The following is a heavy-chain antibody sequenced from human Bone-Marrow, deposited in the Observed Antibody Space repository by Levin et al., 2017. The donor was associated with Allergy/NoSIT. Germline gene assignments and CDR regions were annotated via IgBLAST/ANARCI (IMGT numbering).Heavy chain of an antibody. CDR2: IYYSGST. D-gene: IGHD5-24*01. V-gene: IGHV4-59*01. CDR1: GGSISSYY. CDR3: ARRGPQLDAFDI. J-gene: IGHJ3*02. Sequence: SETLSLTCTVSGGSISSYYWSWIRQPPGKGLEWIGYIYYSGSTNYNPSLKSRVTISVDTSKNQFSLKLSSVTAADTAVYYCARRGPQLDAFDIWGQGTMVTVSS.